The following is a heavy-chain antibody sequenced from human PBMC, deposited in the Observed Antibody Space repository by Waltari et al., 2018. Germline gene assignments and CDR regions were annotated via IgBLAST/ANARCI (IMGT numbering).Heavy chain of an antibody. CDR1: GFGLTRLG. CDR3: ARQGYSGTSLTYDY. D-gene: IGHD6-13*01. J-gene: IGHJ4*02. Sequence: QVQLVESGGGVVQPGTSLRLSCAASGFGLTRLGLPWFRSAPGKGLEWVAVIWYDGSKQYYADSVKGRFTISRDISKSTLYLQMNSLGPQDTAVYYCARQGYSGTSLTYDYWGQGTQVTVSS. V-gene: IGHV3-33*01. CDR2: IWYDGSKQ.